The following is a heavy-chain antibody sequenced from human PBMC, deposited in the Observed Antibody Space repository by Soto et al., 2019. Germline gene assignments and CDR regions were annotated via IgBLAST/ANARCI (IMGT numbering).Heavy chain of an antibody. D-gene: IGHD6-19*01. J-gene: IGHJ5*02. CDR3: TKALGMSGSGDGFRWFDP. CDR2: ISGSGGST. V-gene: IGHV3-23*01. Sequence: PGGSLRLSCAASGFTFSSYAMSWVRQAPGKGLEWVSAISGSGGSTYYADAVKGRFTISRDNSRNTLYLQMDSLRAEDTAVYYCTKALGMSGSGDGFRWFDPWGQGTLVTVSS. CDR1: GFTFSSYA.